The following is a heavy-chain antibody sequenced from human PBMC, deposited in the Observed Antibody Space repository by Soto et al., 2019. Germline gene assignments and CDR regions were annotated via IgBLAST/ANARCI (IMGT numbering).Heavy chain of an antibody. CDR1: GDSISTVDYF. V-gene: IGHV4-30-4*01. Sequence: SETLSLTCSVSGDSISTVDYFWAWVRQPPGQALEYIGYIYKSATTYYNPSFESRVAISLDTSKSQFSLNVTSVTAADTAVYFCARGRYCLTGRCFPNWFDSWGQGTLVTVSS. CDR2: IYKSATT. J-gene: IGHJ5*01. CDR3: ARGRYCLTGRCFPNWFDS. D-gene: IGHD2-15*01.